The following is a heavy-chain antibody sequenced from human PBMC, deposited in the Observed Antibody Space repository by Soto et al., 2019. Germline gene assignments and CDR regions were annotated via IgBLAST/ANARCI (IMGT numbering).Heavy chain of an antibody. V-gene: IGHV3-23*01. CDR3: AKDRYCSSTSCYQAFDI. CDR2: ISGSGGST. D-gene: IGHD2-2*01. J-gene: IGHJ3*02. CDR1: GFTFSSYA. Sequence: GGSLRLSCAASGFTFSSYAMSWVRQAPGKGLEWVSAISGSGGSTYYADSVKGRFTISRDNSKNTLYLQMNSLRAEDTAVYYCAKDRYCSSTSCYQAFDIWGQGSTVTVS.